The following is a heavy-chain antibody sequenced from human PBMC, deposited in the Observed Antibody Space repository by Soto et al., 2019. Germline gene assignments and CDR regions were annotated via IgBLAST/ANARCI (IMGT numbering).Heavy chain of an antibody. CDR1: GFTFSSYE. J-gene: IGHJ4*02. V-gene: IGHV3-48*03. CDR2: ISSSGSTI. Sequence: GGSLRLSXAASGFTFSSYEMNWVRQAPGKGLEWVSYISSSGSTIYYADSVKGRFTISRDNAKNSLYLQMNSLRAEDTAVYYCARRGFSSVRARTLDYWGQGTLVTVSS. D-gene: IGHD3-10*02. CDR3: ARRGFSSVRARTLDY.